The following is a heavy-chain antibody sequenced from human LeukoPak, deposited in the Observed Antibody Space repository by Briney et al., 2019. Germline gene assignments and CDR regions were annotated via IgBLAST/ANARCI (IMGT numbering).Heavy chain of an antibody. V-gene: IGHV4-39*07. CDR2: IYYRGST. CDR1: VGSISSVGYY. CDR3: ASGRYFDL. Sequence: PSETLSLTCTVPVGSISSVGYYCGWIRQPPGKGLECIGSIYYRGSTYYKPSLKSRANISLDTPKNQFSLRLTSVTAADTAVYSCASGRYFDLWGRGTLISVSS. J-gene: IGHJ2*01.